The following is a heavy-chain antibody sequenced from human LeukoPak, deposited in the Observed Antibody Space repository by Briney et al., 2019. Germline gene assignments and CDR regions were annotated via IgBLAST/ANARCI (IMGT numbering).Heavy chain of an antibody. CDR2: INPNSGGT. CDR1: GYTFTGYY. Sequence: ASVKVSCKASGYTFTGYYMHWVQQAPGQGLEWMGRINPNSGGTNYAQKFQGRVTMTRDTSISTAYMELSRLRSDDTAVYYCAGTFPYYYGSGSFYYYMDVWGKGTTVTVSS. CDR3: AGTFPYYYGSGSFYYYMDV. V-gene: IGHV1-2*06. J-gene: IGHJ6*03. D-gene: IGHD3-10*01.